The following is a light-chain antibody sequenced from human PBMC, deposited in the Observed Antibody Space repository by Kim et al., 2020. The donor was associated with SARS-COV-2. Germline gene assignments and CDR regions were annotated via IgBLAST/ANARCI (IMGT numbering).Light chain of an antibody. J-gene: IGKJ3*01. V-gene: IGKV1-5*01. CDR1: ESVSYW. CDR2: DAS. Sequence: DIQMTQSPSTLSASVGDSVTITCRASESVSYWLAWYQQKPGKAPKLLIYDASSLQTGVASRFSGSGSGTEFTLTITSLQPDDFAVYFCRQYKTYSGTFGPGTKVDIK. CDR3: RQYKTYSGT.